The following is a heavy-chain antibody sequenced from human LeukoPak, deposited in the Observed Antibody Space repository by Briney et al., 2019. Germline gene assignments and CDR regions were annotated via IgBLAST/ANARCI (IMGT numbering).Heavy chain of an antibody. CDR2: ISGSGGST. CDR3: AKDRHQSSGWYPHFFAY. D-gene: IGHD6-19*01. J-gene: IGHJ4*02. CDR1: GFTFSSYA. V-gene: IGHV3-23*01. Sequence: GGSLRLSCAASGFTFSSYAMSWVRQAPGKGLEWVSAISGSGGSTYYADSVKGRFTISRDNSKNTLYLKMNSLRAEDTAVYYCAKDRHQSSGWYPHFFAYWGQGTLVTVSS.